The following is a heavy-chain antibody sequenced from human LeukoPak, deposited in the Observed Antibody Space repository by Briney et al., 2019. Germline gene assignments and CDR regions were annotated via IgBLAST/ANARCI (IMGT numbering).Heavy chain of an antibody. D-gene: IGHD2-8*01. V-gene: IGHV3-21*01. J-gene: IGHJ4*02. CDR1: GFTFSSYS. Sequence: GGSLRLSCAASGFTFSSYSMNWVRQAPGKGLEWVSSISSSSSYIYCADSVKGRFTISRDNAKNSLYLQMNSLRAEDTAVYYCARCGYCTNGVCYTRFDYWGQGTLVTVSS. CDR3: ARCGYCTNGVCYTRFDY. CDR2: ISSSSSYI.